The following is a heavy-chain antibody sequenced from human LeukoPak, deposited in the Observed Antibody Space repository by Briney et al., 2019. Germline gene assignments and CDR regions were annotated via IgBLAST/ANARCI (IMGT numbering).Heavy chain of an antibody. CDR1: GYSISSGYY. CDR2: IYHSGST. Sequence: SETLSLTCTVSGYSISSGYYWGWIRQPPGKGLEWIGSIYHSGSTYYNPSLKSRVTISVDTSKNQFSLKLSSVTAADTAVYYCARGCSRQWLVQSKFYFDYWGQGTLVTVSS. V-gene: IGHV4-38-2*02. CDR3: ARGCSRQWLVQSKFYFDY. J-gene: IGHJ4*02. D-gene: IGHD6-19*01.